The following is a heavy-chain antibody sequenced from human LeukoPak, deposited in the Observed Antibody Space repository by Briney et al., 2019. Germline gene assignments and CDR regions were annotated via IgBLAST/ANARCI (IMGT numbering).Heavy chain of an antibody. CDR2: INPSGGST. J-gene: IGHJ4*02. CDR1: GYTFTGYY. CDR3: AKTYGSGRPFDY. Sequence: AASVKVSCKASGYTFTGYYMHWVRQAPGQGLEWMGIINPSGGSTSYAQKFQGRVTMTRDMSTSTVYMELSSLRSEDTAVYYCAKTYGSGRPFDYWGQGTLVTVSS. V-gene: IGHV1-46*01. D-gene: IGHD3-10*01.